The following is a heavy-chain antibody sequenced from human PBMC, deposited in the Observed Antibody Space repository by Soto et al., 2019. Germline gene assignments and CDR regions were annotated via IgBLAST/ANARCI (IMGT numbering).Heavy chain of an antibody. CDR1: GYTFTSYG. CDR2: ISAYNGNT. D-gene: IGHD3-3*01. Sequence: ASVKVSCKASGYTFTSYGISWVRQAPGQGLEWMGWISAYNGNTNYAQKLQGRVTMTTDTSTSTAYMDLRSLRSDDTAVYYCARESITIFGVVIRTKTSDAFDIWGQGTMVTVSS. J-gene: IGHJ3*02. CDR3: ARESITIFGVVIRTKTSDAFDI. V-gene: IGHV1-18*01.